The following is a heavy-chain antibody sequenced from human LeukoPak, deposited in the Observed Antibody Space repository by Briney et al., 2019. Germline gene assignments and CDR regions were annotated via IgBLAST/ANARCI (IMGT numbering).Heavy chain of an antibody. CDR3: ARDSTGYWYFDL. V-gene: IGHV3-53*01. D-gene: IGHD3-3*02. CDR1: GFTVSSNH. Sequence: PGGSLRLSCAVSGFTVSSNHMSWVRQAPGKGLEWVSVFYSCGDTHYADSVKGRFTISRDNSKNTLYLQMNSLRAEDTAVYYCARDSTGYWYFDLWGRGTLVSVSS. CDR2: FYSCGDT. J-gene: IGHJ2*01.